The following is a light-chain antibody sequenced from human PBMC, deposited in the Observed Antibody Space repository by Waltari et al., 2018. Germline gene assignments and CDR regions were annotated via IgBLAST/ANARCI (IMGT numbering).Light chain of an antibody. V-gene: IGLV7-43*01. Sequence: QTVVTPQPSLTVSPGGTVTLTCASSTGEVTSLHYPNWFQPKPGQAPRALIYSTSNKHSGPPARFSGSLRGGRAALTLSGAEPEDEADYVCLLYCPGARVVGGGTKVTVL. CDR1: TGEVTSLHY. CDR2: STS. J-gene: IGLJ2*01. CDR3: LLYCPGARV.